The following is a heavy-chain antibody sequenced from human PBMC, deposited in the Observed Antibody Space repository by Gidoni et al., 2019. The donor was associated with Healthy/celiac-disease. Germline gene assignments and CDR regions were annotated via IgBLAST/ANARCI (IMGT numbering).Heavy chain of an antibody. V-gene: IGHV4-34*01. D-gene: IGHD3-10*01. CDR3: ARGGRITMVRGVIQDY. CDR2: INHSGST. J-gene: IGHJ4*02. CDR1: AGSFSGYS. Sequence: QVQLQHRGAGLLKPSETLSLTCDVSAGSFSGYSWSWIRQPPGKGLEWIGEINHSGSTNYNPSLKSRVTISVDTSKNQFSLKLSSVTAADTAVYYCARGGRITMVRGVIQDYWGQGTLVTVSS.